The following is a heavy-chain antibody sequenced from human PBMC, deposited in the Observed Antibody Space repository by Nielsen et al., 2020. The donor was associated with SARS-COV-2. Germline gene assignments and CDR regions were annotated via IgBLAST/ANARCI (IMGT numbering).Heavy chain of an antibody. CDR2: IYYSGST. V-gene: IGHV4-59*01. CDR3: ARSHGYSSSWYSFDY. D-gene: IGHD6-13*01. J-gene: IGHJ4*02. Sequence: WIRQPPGKGLEWIGYIYYSGSTNFNPSLKSRVTISLDTSKNQFSLKLTSVTAADTAVYYCARSHGYSSSWYSFDYWGQGTLVTVSS.